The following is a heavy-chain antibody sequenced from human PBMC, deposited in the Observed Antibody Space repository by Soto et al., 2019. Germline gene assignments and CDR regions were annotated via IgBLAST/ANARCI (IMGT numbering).Heavy chain of an antibody. J-gene: IGHJ4*01. CDR3: AKAPSYEGAGSYKYY. D-gene: IGHD3-10*01. CDR1: GFTFSSYA. CDR2: ISGSGGST. V-gene: IGHV3-23*01. Sequence: EVQLLESGGGLVQPGGSLRLSCAASGFTFSSYAMSWVRQAPGKGLEWVSAISGSGGSTYYADSVKGRFTISRDNSKNTQTLQMTSMRAEDTAVYYCAKAPSYEGAGSYKYYWGQGTVVTVSS.